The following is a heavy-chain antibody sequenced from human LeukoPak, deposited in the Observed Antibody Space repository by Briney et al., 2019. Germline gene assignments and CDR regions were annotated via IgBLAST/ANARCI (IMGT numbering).Heavy chain of an antibody. D-gene: IGHD6-19*01. V-gene: IGHV3-43*01. Sequence: QPGGSLRLSCAASGFTFDDYTMSWVRQAPGKGLEWVALISWDGDNAYYADSVKGRFTISRDNSKNSLYLQMNSLRTEDTALYYCAKGNSIAVSAFFDYWGQGTLVTVSS. CDR3: AKGNSIAVSAFFDY. J-gene: IGHJ4*02. CDR1: GFTFDDYT. CDR2: ISWDGDNA.